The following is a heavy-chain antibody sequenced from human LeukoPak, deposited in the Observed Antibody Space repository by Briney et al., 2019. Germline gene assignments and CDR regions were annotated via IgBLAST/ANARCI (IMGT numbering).Heavy chain of an antibody. J-gene: IGHJ5*02. V-gene: IGHV1-69*04. D-gene: IGHD3-10*01. Sequence: SVKVSFKASGGTFSSYAISWVRHAPGQGHAWIERIIPILSIANYAQKFQGRVTITAYKSTSTAYMELSSLRSEDTSVYYCARVTMGRVVFDPWGQGTLVTVSS. CDR2: IIPILSIA. CDR3: ARVTMGRVVFDP. CDR1: GGTFSSYA.